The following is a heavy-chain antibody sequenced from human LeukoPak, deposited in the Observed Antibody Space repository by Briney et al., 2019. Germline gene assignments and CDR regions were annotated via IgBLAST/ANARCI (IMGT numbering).Heavy chain of an antibody. Sequence: GGSLRLSCAASGFTFSSYGMHWVRQAPGKGLEWVAFIRYDGSNKYYADSVKGRFTISRDNSKNTLYLQMNSLRAEDTAVYYCAKLPYDSSGSYYYYMDVWGKGTTVTVSS. CDR1: GFTFSSYG. CDR3: AKLPYDSSGSYYYYMDV. J-gene: IGHJ6*03. CDR2: IRYDGSNK. D-gene: IGHD3-22*01. V-gene: IGHV3-30*02.